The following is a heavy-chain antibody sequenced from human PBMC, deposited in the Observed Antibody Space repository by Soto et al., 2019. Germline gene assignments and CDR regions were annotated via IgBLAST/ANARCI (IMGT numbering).Heavy chain of an antibody. J-gene: IGHJ6*02. CDR2: IKSKTDGGTT. Sequence: GGSLRLSCAASGFTFSNAWMNWVRQAPGKGLEWVGRIKSKTDGGTTDYAAPVKGRFTISRDDSKNTLYLQMNSLKTEDTAVYYCTTALPYDYGGNPDRSTYYYYYGMDVWGQGTTVTVSS. D-gene: IGHD4-17*01. V-gene: IGHV3-15*07. CDR1: GFTFSNAW. CDR3: TTALPYDYGGNPDRSTYYYYYGMDV.